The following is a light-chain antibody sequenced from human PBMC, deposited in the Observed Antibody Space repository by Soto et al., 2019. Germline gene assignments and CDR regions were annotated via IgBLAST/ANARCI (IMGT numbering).Light chain of an antibody. Sequence: EIVLTQSPATLSLSPGERATLSCRASQSVSSFLVWYQQKPCQAPRLLISDASNRATGIPGRFSGSGSGTYFSLTISSLEPEDFAVSYCQQRSNWPWTFGKGTKVEIK. J-gene: IGKJ1*01. CDR2: DAS. CDR3: QQRSNWPWT. V-gene: IGKV3-11*01. CDR1: QSVSSF.